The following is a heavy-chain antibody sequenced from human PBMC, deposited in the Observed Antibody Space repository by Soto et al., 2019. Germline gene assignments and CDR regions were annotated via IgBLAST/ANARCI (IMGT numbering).Heavy chain of an antibody. D-gene: IGHD2-8*01. Sequence: EVRLEESGGGLVKPGGSLRLSCAASGFTVNTFNMNWVRQAPGKGLEWVSSISNYDNTAYADSVKGRFTVSRDNAKNSLFLQMNSLRAEHTAVYYCTLYDALVFDFWGQGALVTVSS. V-gene: IGHV3-21*01. CDR1: GFTVNTFN. CDR3: TLYDALVFDF. J-gene: IGHJ4*02. CDR2: ISNYDNT.